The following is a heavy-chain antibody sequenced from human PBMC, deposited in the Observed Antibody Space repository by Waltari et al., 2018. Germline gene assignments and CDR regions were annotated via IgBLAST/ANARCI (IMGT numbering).Heavy chain of an antibody. V-gene: IGHV1-18*01. CDR3: AKEGDGSGRRGWFDP. D-gene: IGHD3-10*01. CDR1: GFTFSNYG. CDR2: ISAYNGNT. Sequence: QVQLVQSGAEVKKPGASVKVSCKASGFTFSNYGISWVRQAPGQGLEWMGWISAYNGNTNYAQKPQGRVTMTADTSASTAYMELGSLRSDDTAVYYCAKEGDGSGRRGWFDPWGQGTLVTVSS. J-gene: IGHJ5*02.